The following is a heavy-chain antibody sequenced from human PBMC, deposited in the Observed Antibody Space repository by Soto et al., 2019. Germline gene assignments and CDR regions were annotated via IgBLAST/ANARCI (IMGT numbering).Heavy chain of an antibody. CDR1: GFTFDDYA. D-gene: IGHD1-1*01. CDR3: AKGGYSQGYYDYYYYMDV. Sequence: EVQLVESGGGLVQPGRSLRLSCAASGFTFDDYAMHWVRQAPGKGLEWVSGISWNSGSIGYADSVKGRFTISRDNAKNSLYLQMNSLRAEDTALYYCAKGGYSQGYYDYYYYMDVWGKGTTVTVSS. CDR2: ISWNSGSI. J-gene: IGHJ6*03. V-gene: IGHV3-9*01.